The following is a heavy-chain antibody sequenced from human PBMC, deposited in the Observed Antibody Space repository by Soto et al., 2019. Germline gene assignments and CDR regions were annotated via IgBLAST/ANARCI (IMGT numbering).Heavy chain of an antibody. CDR2: IYYTGPT. J-gene: IGHJ6*02. CDR3: ARDYGVRGPYYYSMDV. D-gene: IGHD4-17*01. Sequence: SETLSLTGTVAGGAISRSSCYWGWVRRPPGKGPEWIGSIYYTGPTYYNPSLKSRVTISVDTSKNQFSLELSSVTAADTAVYYCARDYGVRGPYYYSMDVWGQGTTVTV. V-gene: IGHV4-39*02. CDR1: GGAISRSSCY.